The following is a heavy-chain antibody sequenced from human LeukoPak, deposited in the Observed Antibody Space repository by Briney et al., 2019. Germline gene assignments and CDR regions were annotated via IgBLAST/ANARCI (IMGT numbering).Heavy chain of an antibody. Sequence: ASVKVSCKASGGTLSGYAISWVRQAPGQGLEWMGGIIPIYGTPHSAQKFQGRVTITTDESTSTAFMDLSSLRSEDTAVYYCARGKLGYYYYHMDAWDKGTTVTVSS. CDR2: IIPIYGTP. CDR1: GGTLSGYA. D-gene: IGHD3-3*02. CDR3: ARGKLGYYYYHMDA. J-gene: IGHJ6*03. V-gene: IGHV1-69*05.